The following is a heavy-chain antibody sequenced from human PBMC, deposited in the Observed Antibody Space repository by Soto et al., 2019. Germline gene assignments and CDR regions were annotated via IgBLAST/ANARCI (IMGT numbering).Heavy chain of an antibody. CDR2: IIPIFGTA. V-gene: IGHV1-69*13. Sequence: GASVKVSGKASGGTLSSYSINWVRQAPGQGLEWMGGIIPIFGTANNAQKFQGRVTITADESATTVYMELSSLRSEDTAVYYCARAPNILTVKYYFDYWGQGTLVTVSS. CDR3: ARAPNILTVKYYFDY. J-gene: IGHJ4*02. CDR1: GGTLSSYS. D-gene: IGHD3-9*01.